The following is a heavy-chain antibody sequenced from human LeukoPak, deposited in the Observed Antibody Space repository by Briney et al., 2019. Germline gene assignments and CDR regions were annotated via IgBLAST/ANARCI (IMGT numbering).Heavy chain of an antibody. J-gene: IGHJ4*02. D-gene: IGHD6-6*01. CDR3: ARDFYSSSN. CDR2: IYSGGST. CDR1: GFTISSNY. Sequence: GGSLRLSCAASGFTISSNYMSSVRQAPGKGLEWLSVIYSGGSTYYADSVKGRFTISRDNSKNTLYLQMNSLRAEDTAVYYCARDFYSSSNWGQGTLVTVSS. V-gene: IGHV3-66*02.